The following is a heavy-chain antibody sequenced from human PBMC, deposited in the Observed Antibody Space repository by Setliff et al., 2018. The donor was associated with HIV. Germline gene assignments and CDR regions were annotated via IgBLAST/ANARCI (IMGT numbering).Heavy chain of an antibody. J-gene: IGHJ4*02. D-gene: IGHD3-22*01. CDR3: ARADYEGGSYYFDH. CDR2: MYYSGST. Sequence: PSETLSLTCAVSGDSVSSSRYYWGWIRQPPGKGLEWIGSMYYSGSTYYTSSLKSRVTISVDTTQTHFSLRLKSVTAADTAIYFCARADYEGGSYYFDHWGQGILVTVS. V-gene: IGHV4-39*07. CDR1: GDSVSSSRYY.